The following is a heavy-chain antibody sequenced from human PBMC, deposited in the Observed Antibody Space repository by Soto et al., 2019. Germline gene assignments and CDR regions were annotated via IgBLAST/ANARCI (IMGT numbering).Heavy chain of an antibody. Sequence: GESLKISCKGSGYSFTSYWIGWVRQMPGKGLEWMGIIYPGDSDTRYSPSFQGQVTISADKSISTAYLQWSSLKASDTAMYYCARQASPEAYYDILTGYYQEPYYFDCWGQGTLVTVSS. V-gene: IGHV5-51*01. J-gene: IGHJ4*02. D-gene: IGHD3-9*01. CDR3: ARQASPEAYYDILTGYYQEPYYFDC. CDR2: IYPGDSDT. CDR1: GYSFTSYW.